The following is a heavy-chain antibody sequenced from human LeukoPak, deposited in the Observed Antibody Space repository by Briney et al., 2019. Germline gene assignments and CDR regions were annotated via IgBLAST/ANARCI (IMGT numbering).Heavy chain of an antibody. CDR3: ATYGWFGPD. D-gene: IGHD3-10*01. CDR2: INPNSGGT. J-gene: IGHJ4*02. CDR1: GYTFTSYD. V-gene: IGHV1-2*02. Sequence: ASVKVSCKASGYTFTSYDINWVRQATGQGLEWMGWINPNSGGTNYAQKFQGRVTMTRDTSISTAYMELSRLRSDDTAVYYCATYGWFGPDWGQGTLVTVSS.